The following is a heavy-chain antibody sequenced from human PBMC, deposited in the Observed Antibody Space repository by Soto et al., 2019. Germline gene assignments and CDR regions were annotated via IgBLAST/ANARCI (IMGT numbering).Heavy chain of an antibody. CDR2: ISYDGSNK. J-gene: IGHJ4*02. Sequence: VQLVESGGGVVQPGRSLRLSCAASGFTFSSCGMHWVRQAPGKGLEWVAVISYDGSNKYYADSVKGRFTISRDNSKNTLYLQMNSLRAEDTAVYYCASDILTGNHLDYWGQGTLVTVSS. D-gene: IGHD3-9*01. CDR1: GFTFSSCG. V-gene: IGHV3-30*03. CDR3: ASDILTGNHLDY.